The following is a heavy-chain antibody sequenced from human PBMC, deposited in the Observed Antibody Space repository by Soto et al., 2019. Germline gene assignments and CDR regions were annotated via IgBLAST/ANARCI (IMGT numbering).Heavy chain of an antibody. Sequence: ASVKVSCKASGYTFTGYYMHWVRQAPGQGLEWMGWINPNSGGTNYAQKFQGWVTMTRDTSISTAYMELSRLRSDDTAVYYCARGRAEWLFAFDIWGQGTMVTVSS. V-gene: IGHV1-2*04. CDR3: ARGRAEWLFAFDI. CDR1: GYTFTGYY. CDR2: INPNSGGT. J-gene: IGHJ3*02. D-gene: IGHD3-9*01.